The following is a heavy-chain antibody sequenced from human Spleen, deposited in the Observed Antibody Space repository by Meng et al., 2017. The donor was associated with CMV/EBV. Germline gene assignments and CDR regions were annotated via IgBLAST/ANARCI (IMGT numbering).Heavy chain of an antibody. D-gene: IGHD3-22*01. CDR2: FYRGGDT. Sequence: GGSLRLSCAASGFTFSSYSMNWVRQAPGKGLEWVSVFYRGGDTSYADSVKGRFTISTDNSKNTLYLQMNSLRPEDTAVYYCARDPPNYYDSSGYVTDYWGQGTLVTVSS. V-gene: IGHV3-66*02. J-gene: IGHJ4*02. CDR1: GFTFSSYS. CDR3: ARDPPNYYDSSGYVTDY.